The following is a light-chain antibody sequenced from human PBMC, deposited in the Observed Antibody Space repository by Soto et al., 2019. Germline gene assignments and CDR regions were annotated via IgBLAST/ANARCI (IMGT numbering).Light chain of an antibody. CDR1: ESVSTS. CDR3: QQYNNWPV. Sequence: ETVMTQSPHTLPVSPGARATLSCRARESVSTSVAWYQQKPGQAPRLLIYHTSTRATGIPARFSGSGSGTEFTLTITSLETEDFAVYYCQQYNNWPVFGQGTRLEI. V-gene: IGKV3D-15*01. CDR2: HTS. J-gene: IGKJ5*01.